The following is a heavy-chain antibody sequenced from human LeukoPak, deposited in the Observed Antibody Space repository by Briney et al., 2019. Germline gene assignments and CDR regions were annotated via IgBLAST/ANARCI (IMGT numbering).Heavy chain of an antibody. Sequence: SETLSLTCAVSGYPISRGYYWGWIRPPPGKGPAWIGSVFHTGSSYYIPSLKSRVTISVDTSKNQFSLEVSCVTAADTAIYYCARGISTTGHDYWGPGTLVTVSS. J-gene: IGHJ4*02. V-gene: IGHV4-38-2*01. D-gene: IGHD4-11*01. CDR1: GYPISRGYY. CDR2: VFHTGSS. CDR3: ARGISTTGHDY.